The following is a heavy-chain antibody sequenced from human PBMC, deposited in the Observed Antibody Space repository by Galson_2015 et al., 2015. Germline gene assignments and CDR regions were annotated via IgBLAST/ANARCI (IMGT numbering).Heavy chain of an antibody. D-gene: IGHD3-10*01. J-gene: IGHJ6*03. CDR3: TRGGGDMDV. CDR1: GFTFSGYW. CDR2: IKQDGSEK. Sequence: SLRLSCAASGFTFSGYWMSWVRQAAGRGLEWVANIKQDGSEKYYVDSVKGRFAISRDNAENSLYLQMNSLRVEDTAVYYCTRGGGDMDVWGKGTTATVSS. V-gene: IGHV3-7*04.